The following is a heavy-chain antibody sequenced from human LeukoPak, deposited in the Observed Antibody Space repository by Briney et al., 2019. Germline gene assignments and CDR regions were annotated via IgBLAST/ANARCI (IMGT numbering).Heavy chain of an antibody. J-gene: IGHJ3*02. CDR2: INHSGNT. CDR3: ARDLSDYYGSGSYRPIDAFDI. CDR1: GGSFSGYY. Sequence: SETLSLTCAVYGGSFSGYYWSWIRQPPGKGLEWIGEINHSGNTNYNPSLKSRVTVSVDTSKNQFSLKLSSVTAADTAVYYCARDLSDYYGSGSYRPIDAFDIWGQGTMVTVSS. V-gene: IGHV4-34*01. D-gene: IGHD3-10*01.